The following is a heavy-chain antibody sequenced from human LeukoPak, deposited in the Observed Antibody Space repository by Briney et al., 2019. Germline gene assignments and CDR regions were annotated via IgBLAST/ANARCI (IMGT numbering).Heavy chain of an antibody. CDR1: GFTFSVYG. CDR2: IWYDGNEK. Sequence: AGPSLRLSCAASGFTFSVYGMHWVRQAPGKGLEWVAVIWYDGNEKRYADSVKGRFTISRDNSRNTLYLEMNSLRVEDTAVYYCARSRGDRERWLHLDSWGQGTLVTVSS. J-gene: IGHJ4*02. CDR3: ARSRGDRERWLHLDS. V-gene: IGHV3-33*01. D-gene: IGHD5-24*01.